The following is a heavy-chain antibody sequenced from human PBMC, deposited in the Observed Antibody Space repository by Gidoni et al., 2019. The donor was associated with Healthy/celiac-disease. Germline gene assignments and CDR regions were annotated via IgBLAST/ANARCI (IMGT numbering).Heavy chain of an antibody. V-gene: IGHV4-59*01. CDR3: ARGENTYYYDSRNPYYFDY. CDR2: IYYSGST. CDR1: GGSISSYY. D-gene: IGHD3-22*01. J-gene: IGHJ4*02. Sequence: QVQLQESGPGLVKPSETLSLTCAVSGGSISSYYWSWIRQPPGKGLEWIGYIYYSGSTNYNPSLKSRVTISVDTSKNQFSLKLSSVTAADTDVYYCARGENTYYYDSRNPYYFDYWGQGTLVTVSS.